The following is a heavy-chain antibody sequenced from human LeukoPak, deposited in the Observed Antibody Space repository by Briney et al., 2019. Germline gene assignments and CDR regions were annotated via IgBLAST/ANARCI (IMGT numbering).Heavy chain of an antibody. CDR2: ISWDGGST. J-gene: IGHJ6*02. CDR3: AKEGSSSWLPVPSYGMDV. D-gene: IGHD6-13*01. Sequence: GGSLRLSCAASGFTFDDYAMHWVRQAPGKGLEWVSLISWDGGSTYYADSVKGRFTISRDNSKNSLYLQMNSLRAEDTALYYCAKEGSSSWLPVPSYGMDVWGQGTTVTVSS. CDR1: GFTFDDYA. V-gene: IGHV3-43D*03.